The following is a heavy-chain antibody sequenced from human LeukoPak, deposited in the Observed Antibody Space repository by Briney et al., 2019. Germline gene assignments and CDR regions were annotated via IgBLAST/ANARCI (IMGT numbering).Heavy chain of an antibody. CDR1: GYTLTELS. V-gene: IGHV1-24*01. D-gene: IGHD3-22*01. Sequence: GASVKVSCKVSGYTLTELSMHWVRQAPGKGLEWMGGFDPEDGETIYAQKFQGRVTMTEDTSTDTAYMELSSLRSEDTVVYYCATAPSLYYYDSSGYYRLDYWGQGTLVTVSS. CDR3: ATAPSLYYYDSSGYYRLDY. CDR2: FDPEDGET. J-gene: IGHJ4*02.